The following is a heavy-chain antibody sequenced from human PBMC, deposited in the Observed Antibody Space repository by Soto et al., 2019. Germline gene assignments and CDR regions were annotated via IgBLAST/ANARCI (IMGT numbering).Heavy chain of an antibody. J-gene: IGHJ4*02. V-gene: IGHV4-31*03. CDR2: IYYSGST. Sequence: SETLSLTCTVSGGSISSGGYYWTWIRQHPGKGLEWIGYIYYSGSTYYNPSLKSRVTISVDTSKNQFSLKLSSVTAADTAVYYCAREERDYLDSSGSLDYWGQGTLVTAPQ. D-gene: IGHD3-22*01. CDR3: AREERDYLDSSGSLDY. CDR1: GGSISSGGYY.